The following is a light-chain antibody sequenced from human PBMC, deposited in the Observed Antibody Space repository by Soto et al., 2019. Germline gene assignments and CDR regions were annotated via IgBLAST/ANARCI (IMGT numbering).Light chain of an antibody. CDR3: GSYTSTDSLI. V-gene: IGLV2-14*01. CDR1: SNDVGGYNF. J-gene: IGLJ2*01. Sequence: QSVLTQPASVSGSPGQSITISCTGSSNDVGGYNFVSWYQQHPGKPPKLLIYEVTNRPSGISDRFSGSRSGNTASLTISGLQPEDEADYYCGSYTSTDSLIFGGGTKLTVL. CDR2: EVT.